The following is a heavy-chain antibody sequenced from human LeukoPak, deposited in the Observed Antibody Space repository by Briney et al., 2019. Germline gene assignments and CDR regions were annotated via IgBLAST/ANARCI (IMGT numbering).Heavy chain of an antibody. V-gene: IGHV4-59*08. Sequence: PSETLSLTCSGSGGSNSAYYWSWIPQPPGKGLEWIGYINYSGRTDYNPSLKGRVTISVDTSKNQFSLKLSSVTAADMAVFYCARTISGWYYFDYWGQGTLVTVSS. CDR1: GGSNSAYY. CDR3: ARTISGWYYFDY. CDR2: INYSGRT. D-gene: IGHD6-13*01. J-gene: IGHJ4*02.